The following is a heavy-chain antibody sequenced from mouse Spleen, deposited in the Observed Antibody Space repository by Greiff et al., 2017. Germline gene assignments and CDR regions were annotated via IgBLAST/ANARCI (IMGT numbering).Heavy chain of an antibody. CDR1: GFTFSDYG. Sequence: DVMLVESGGGLVKPGGSLKLSCAASGFTFSDYGMAWVRQAPGKGPEWVAFISNLAYSIYYADTVTGRFTISRENAKNTLYLEMSSLRSEDTAMYYCARSGSTVVAPSFAYWGQGTLVTVSA. CDR3: ARSGSTVVAPSFAY. V-gene: IGHV5-15*01. CDR2: ISNLAYSI. J-gene: IGHJ3*01. D-gene: IGHD1-1*01.